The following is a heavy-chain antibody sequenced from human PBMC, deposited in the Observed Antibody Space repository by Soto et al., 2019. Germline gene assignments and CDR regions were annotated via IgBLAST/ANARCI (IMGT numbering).Heavy chain of an antibody. V-gene: IGHV2-5*02. CDR2: IYWDDDK. Sequence: QITLKESGPTLVKPTQTLTLTCTFSGFSLSTSGVGVGWIRQPPGKALEWLALIYWDDDKRYSPSLKSRLTITKDTSKNQVVLTMTNIDPVDTATYYCAHSNYDILTGVNWFDPWGQGTLVTVSS. CDR3: AHSNYDILTGVNWFDP. D-gene: IGHD3-9*01. J-gene: IGHJ5*02. CDR1: GFSLSTSGVG.